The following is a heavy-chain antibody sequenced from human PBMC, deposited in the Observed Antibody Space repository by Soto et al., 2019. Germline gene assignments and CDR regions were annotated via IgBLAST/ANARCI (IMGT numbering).Heavy chain of an antibody. V-gene: IGHV1-58*01. J-gene: IGHJ3*02. Sequence: SVNVSCLASGFTFTNSSVQWVRPARGKRLEWIGWIVVGSGNTNYAQKFPERVTIPRDMSTSTAYMAVSRLRSEVTAVYYCAAAANYCDSNGYFPDAFDIWGQGTMVTVSS. CDR2: IVVGSGNT. D-gene: IGHD3-22*01. CDR1: GFTFTNSS. CDR3: AAAANYCDSNGYFPDAFDI.